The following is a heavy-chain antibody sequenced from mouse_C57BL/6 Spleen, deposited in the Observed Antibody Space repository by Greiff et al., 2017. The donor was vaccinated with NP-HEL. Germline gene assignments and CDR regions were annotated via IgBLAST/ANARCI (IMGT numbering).Heavy chain of an antibody. Sequence: QVHVKQPGAELVRPGSSVKLSCKASGYTFTSYWMDWVKQRPGQGLEWIGNIYPSDSETHYNQKFKDKATLTVDKSSSTAYMQLSSLTSEDSAVYYCARRGRMDYWGQGTSVTVSS. CDR3: ARRGRMDY. CDR1: GYTFTSYW. V-gene: IGHV1-61*01. J-gene: IGHJ4*01. CDR2: IYPSDSET.